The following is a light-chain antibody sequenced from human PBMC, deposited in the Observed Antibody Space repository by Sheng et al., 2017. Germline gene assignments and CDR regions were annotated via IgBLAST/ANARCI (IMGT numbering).Light chain of an antibody. V-gene: IGKV1-39*01. J-gene: IGKJ4*01. Sequence: DIQMTQSPSSLSASVGDRVTITCRASQSISTYLNWYQQKPGKAPNLLIYDASSLQSGVPSRFSGSGSGTDFTLTISSLQPEDFAAYYCQQSYSAPLSFGGGTQVEI. CDR1: QSISTY. CDR3: QQSYSAPLS. CDR2: DAS.